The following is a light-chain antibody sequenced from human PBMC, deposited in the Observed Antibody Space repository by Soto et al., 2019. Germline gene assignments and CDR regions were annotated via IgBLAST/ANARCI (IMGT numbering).Light chain of an antibody. J-gene: IGKJ4*01. V-gene: IGKV1-5*03. Sequence: DIQMTQSPSTLSASVGDRVTITCRASQNISSWLAWYQQKPGKAPILLIYTASRLESEVPSRFSGSGSETDFTLTVSSLQPDDFATYYRQQYNNYPLTFGGGTKVEIK. CDR1: QNISSW. CDR3: QQYNNYPLT. CDR2: TAS.